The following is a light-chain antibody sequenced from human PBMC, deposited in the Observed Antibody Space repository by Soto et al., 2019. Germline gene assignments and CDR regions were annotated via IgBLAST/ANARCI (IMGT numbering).Light chain of an antibody. Sequence: QAVLTQPPFASGSPGQSVTISCTGTSSDVGGYDYVSWYQHHPGKAPKLMIYEVTKRPSGVPDRFSGSKSGNTASLTVSGLQAEDEADYYCTSYAGSNNLVFGGGTKLTVL. CDR2: EVT. J-gene: IGLJ3*02. V-gene: IGLV2-8*01. CDR1: SSDVGGYDY. CDR3: TSYAGSNNLV.